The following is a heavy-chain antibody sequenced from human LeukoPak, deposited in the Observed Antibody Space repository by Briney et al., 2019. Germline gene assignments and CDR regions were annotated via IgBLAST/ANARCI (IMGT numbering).Heavy chain of an antibody. D-gene: IGHD3-10*01. CDR1: GFTFSSYA. J-gene: IGHJ4*02. V-gene: IGHV3-23*01. CDR3: AKGVSGYGSGRPFDY. CDR2: ISDSGSST. Sequence: PGGSLRVSCAASGFTFSSYAMIWVRQAPGKGLGWVSLISDSGSSTYYADSVKGRFTISRDNSKNTVYLQMNSLRAGDTAVYHCAKGVSGYGSGRPFDYWGQGTLVTVSS.